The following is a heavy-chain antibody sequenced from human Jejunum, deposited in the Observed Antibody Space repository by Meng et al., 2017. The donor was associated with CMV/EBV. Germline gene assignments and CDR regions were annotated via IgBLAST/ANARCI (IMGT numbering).Heavy chain of an antibody. CDR2: IDPTDSYT. CDR1: GYSFTSYY. D-gene: IGHD2-15*01. Sequence: EVQLVQSGAAVKKPGESLRISCKGSGYSFTSYYISWVRQMPGKGLEWMGRIDPTDSYTDYHPSFEGHVTFSADKSISTAYLHWSSLKASDTAIYYCARGHGVAIWGQGTLVTVSS. CDR3: ARGHGVAI. V-gene: IGHV5-10-1*03. J-gene: IGHJ4*02.